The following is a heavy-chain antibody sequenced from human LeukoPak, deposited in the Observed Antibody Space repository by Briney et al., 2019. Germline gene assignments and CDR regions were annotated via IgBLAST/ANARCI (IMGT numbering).Heavy chain of an antibody. CDR2: IDPNSGGT. CDR1: GYTFTRYY. D-gene: IGHD6-19*01. Sequence: ASVKVSCKASGYTFTRYYMHWVRQAPGQGLEWMGWIDPNSGGTNYAQKFQGRVTMTRDTSISTAYMELSRLRSDDTAVYYCARDQWYSSGWYNEMDAFDIWGQGTMVTVSS. V-gene: IGHV1-2*02. J-gene: IGHJ3*02. CDR3: ARDQWYSSGWYNEMDAFDI.